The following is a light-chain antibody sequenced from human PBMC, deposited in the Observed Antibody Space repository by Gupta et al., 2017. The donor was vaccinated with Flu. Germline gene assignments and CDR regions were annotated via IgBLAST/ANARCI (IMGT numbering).Light chain of an antibody. CDR3: PSYDNNDGV. CDR1: TDSIARNY. V-gene: IGLV6-57*03. CDR2: EDN. Sequence: FMLTQPHSVSESPGQTCTISCTRNTDSIARNYVQWYQQRPGRAPNSGFFEDNQRPSGGPDGFSGSIYGSSNAATLTISRLKTEDEDDYYSPSYDNNDGVFGGGTKRTVL. J-gene: IGLJ3*02.